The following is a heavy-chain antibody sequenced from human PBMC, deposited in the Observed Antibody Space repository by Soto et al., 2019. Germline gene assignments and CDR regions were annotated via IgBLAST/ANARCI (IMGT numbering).Heavy chain of an antibody. CDR2: ISGSGGST. CDR3: AKDYTSGYYSYYFHS. Sequence: GGALRLSCAASGFTCSSDAMSWVRQAPGKGLEWVSAISGSGGSTYHADSVKGRFTISRDNSKNTLYLQMNSLRAEDTAVYYCAKDYTSGYYSYYFHSWGQGTLVPFSP. V-gene: IGHV3-23*01. J-gene: IGHJ4*02. D-gene: IGHD3-22*01. CDR1: GFTCSSDA.